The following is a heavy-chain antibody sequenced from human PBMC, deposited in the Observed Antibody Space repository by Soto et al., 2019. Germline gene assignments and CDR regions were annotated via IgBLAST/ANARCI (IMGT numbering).Heavy chain of an antibody. V-gene: IGHV3-30*03. CDR1: GFTFTNYG. J-gene: IGHJ4*02. Sequence: GGSLRLSCAASGFTFTNYGMHWVRQAPGKGLEWVALILHDGSNTYFADSVRGRFAISRDNSKNTLYLQMSSLRAEDSAIYYCARESEDLTSNFDYWGQGTLVTVSS. CDR3: ARESEDLTSNFDY. CDR2: ILHDGSNT.